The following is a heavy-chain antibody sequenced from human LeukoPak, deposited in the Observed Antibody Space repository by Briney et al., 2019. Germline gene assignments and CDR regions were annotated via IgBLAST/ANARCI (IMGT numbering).Heavy chain of an antibody. Sequence: GASVKVSCKASGGTFSSYAISWVRQAPGQGLEWMGRIIPIFGTANYAQKFQGRVTITTDESTSTAYMELSSLRSEDTAVYYCATSLSILRFLEWLFAPFDYWGQGTLVTVSS. D-gene: IGHD3-3*01. CDR2: IIPIFGTA. J-gene: IGHJ4*02. CDR1: GGTFSSYA. CDR3: ATSLSILRFLEWLFAPFDY. V-gene: IGHV1-69*05.